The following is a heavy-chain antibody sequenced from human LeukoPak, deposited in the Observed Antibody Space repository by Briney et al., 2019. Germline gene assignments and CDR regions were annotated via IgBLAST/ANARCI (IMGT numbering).Heavy chain of an antibody. CDR2: INHSGST. Sequence: SETLSLTCAVYGGSFSGYYWSWLRQPPGKGLEWVGEINHSGSTNYNPSLKSRLTISVDTSKNQFSLKLSSVTAADTAVYYCARGRRGYSYGRYLEPYFDYWGQGTLVTVSS. CDR1: GGSFSGYY. V-gene: IGHV4-34*01. D-gene: IGHD5-18*01. CDR3: ARGRRGYSYGRYLEPYFDY. J-gene: IGHJ4*02.